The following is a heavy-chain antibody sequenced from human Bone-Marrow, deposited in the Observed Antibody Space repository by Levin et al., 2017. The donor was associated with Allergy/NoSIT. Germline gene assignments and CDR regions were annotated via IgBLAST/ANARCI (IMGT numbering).Heavy chain of an antibody. Sequence: ASVKVSCSASGFIFSDHSINWVRQAPGKGLEWVSSISSNSRYIHYADSVKDRVTISRDNAKNTLYLQMDRLTAEDTAMYFCARMGASRSSSGYYFDYWGQGTLVTVSS. J-gene: IGHJ4*02. CDR2: ISSNSRYI. V-gene: IGHV3-21*04. D-gene: IGHD4/OR15-4a*01. CDR1: GFIFSDHS. CDR3: ARMGASRSSSGYYFDY.